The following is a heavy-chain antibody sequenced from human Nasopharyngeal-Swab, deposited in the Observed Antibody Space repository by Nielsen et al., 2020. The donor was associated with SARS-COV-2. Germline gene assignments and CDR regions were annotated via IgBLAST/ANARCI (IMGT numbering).Heavy chain of an antibody. CDR2: ISWNSGSI. Sequence: GGSLRLSCAASGFTFDDYAMHWVRQAPGKGLEWVSGISWNSGSIGYADSVKGRFTISRDNAKNSLYLQMNSLRAEDTAVYYCARDVYGSGSQAPDYYYYYMDVWGKGTTVTVSS. CDR3: ARDVYGSGSQAPDYYYYYMDV. J-gene: IGHJ6*03. V-gene: IGHV3-9*01. CDR1: GFTFDDYA. D-gene: IGHD3-10*01.